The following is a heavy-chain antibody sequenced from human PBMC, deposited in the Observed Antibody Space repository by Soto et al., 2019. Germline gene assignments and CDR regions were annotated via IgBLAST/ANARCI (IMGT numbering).Heavy chain of an antibody. CDR3: VQGRYPTMASPLDH. CDR2: ISWDSGTI. J-gene: IGHJ5*02. CDR1: GFTFDDCS. Sequence: EVQLVESGGGLVQPGKSLRLSCVASGFTFDDCSMHWVRQAPGKGLEWVSGISWDSGTIGYADSVKGRFSISRDGAKNSLYLQMNSLRVEDAALYYCVQGRYPTMASPLDHWGQGTLVPVSS. D-gene: IGHD5-12*01. V-gene: IGHV3-9*01.